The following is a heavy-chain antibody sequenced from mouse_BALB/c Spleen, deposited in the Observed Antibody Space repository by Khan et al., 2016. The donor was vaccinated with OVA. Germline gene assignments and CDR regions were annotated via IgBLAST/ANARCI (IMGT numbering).Heavy chain of an antibody. V-gene: IGHV1-26*01. J-gene: IGHJ3*01. CDR1: GYSFTVYY. CDR2: VNPNNGDT. D-gene: IGHD2-12*01. Sequence: VQLQQSGPDLVKPGASVKISCKASGYSFTVYYMTWVQQSHGKSPEWIGRVNPNNGDTYYNQNFKGMAILTVDKPTNTLYMEIRSLTSEASAVFYCARGYEFFPYWGQGTLVTVSA. CDR3: ARGYEFFPY.